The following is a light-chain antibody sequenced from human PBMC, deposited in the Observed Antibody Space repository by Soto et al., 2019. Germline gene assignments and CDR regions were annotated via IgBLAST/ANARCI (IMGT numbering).Light chain of an antibody. Sequence: EIVLTQSPGTLSLSPGERATLSCRASQSVSRSYLAWYQQKPGQAPRLLIYGASSRATGIPDRFSGSGSGTDFTLTISRLEPEDFAVYYCQEHYSGPPVAFGPGTKVDV. J-gene: IGKJ3*01. CDR2: GAS. CDR1: QSVSRSY. V-gene: IGKV3-20*01. CDR3: QEHYSGPPVA.